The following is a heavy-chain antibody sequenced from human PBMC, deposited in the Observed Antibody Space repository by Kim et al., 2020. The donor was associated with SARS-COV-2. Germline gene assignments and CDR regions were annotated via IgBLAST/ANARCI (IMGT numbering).Heavy chain of an antibody. CDR1: GGSISSHY. Sequence: SETLSLTCTVSGGSISSHYWSWIRQPPGKGLEWIGYIFYSGNTNYNPSLKSRVTISVDMSKNHFSLKLSSVIAADTAVYFCARVGGVVPAAYNWFDPWGQGKWVTVSS. J-gene: IGHJ5*02. V-gene: IGHV4-59*11. CDR3: ARVGGVVPAAYNWFDP. D-gene: IGHD2-2*01. CDR2: IFYSGNT.